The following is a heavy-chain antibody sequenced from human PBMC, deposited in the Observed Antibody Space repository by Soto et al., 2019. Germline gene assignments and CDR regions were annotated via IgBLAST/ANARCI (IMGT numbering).Heavy chain of an antibody. CDR2: INAGNGNT. D-gene: IGHD3-3*01. V-gene: IGHV1-3*01. CDR3: ARNVLRFLEWLPTDY. CDR1: GYTFTSYA. Sequence: ASVKVSCKAPGYTFTSYAMHWVRQAPGQGLEWMGWINAGNGNTKYSQKFQGRVTITRDTSASTAYMELSSLRSEDTAVYYCARNVLRFLEWLPTDYWGQGTLVTVSS. J-gene: IGHJ4*02.